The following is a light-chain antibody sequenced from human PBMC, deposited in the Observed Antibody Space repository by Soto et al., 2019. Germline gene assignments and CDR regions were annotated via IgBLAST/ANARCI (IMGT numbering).Light chain of an antibody. CDR2: AAS. Sequence: AIRMTQSPSSFSASTGDRVTITCRASQGISSYLAWYKQKPGKAPKLLIYAASTLQSGVPSRFSGSGSGTDFTLTISSLQPEDFETYYCQQANSFPLTFGGGTKVDIK. J-gene: IGKJ4*01. CDR1: QGISSY. CDR3: QQANSFPLT. V-gene: IGKV1-8*01.